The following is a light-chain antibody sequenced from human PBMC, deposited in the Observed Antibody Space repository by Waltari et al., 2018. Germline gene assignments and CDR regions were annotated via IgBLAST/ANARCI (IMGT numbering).Light chain of an antibody. CDR1: QSLVQRDGKTY. Sequence: DGVMTQSPLSLPVTLGQPATIPCRASQSLVQRDGKTYLNWFQQRPGQSPRRLIYKVFNRDSGVPDRFSGSGSGTDFTLKISRVEAEDVGTYYCMQATQWPLTFGQGTKVEIK. J-gene: IGKJ1*01. CDR3: MQATQWPLT. V-gene: IGKV2-30*02. CDR2: KVF.